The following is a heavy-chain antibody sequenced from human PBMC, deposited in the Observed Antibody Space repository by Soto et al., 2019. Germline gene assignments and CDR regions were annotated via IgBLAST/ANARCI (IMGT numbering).Heavy chain of an antibody. J-gene: IGHJ4*02. CDR2: IYHSGST. V-gene: IGHV4-30-2*01. CDR3: AAGGGLPRYY. D-gene: IGHD5-12*01. Sequence: QLQLQGSGSGLVKPSQTLSLTCAVSGGSISSGGYSWSWIRQPPGKGLEWIGYIYHSGSTYYNPSLKSRVTISVDRSKNQFSLKLSSVTAADTAVYYCAAGGGLPRYYWGQGTLVTVSS. CDR1: GGSISSGGYS.